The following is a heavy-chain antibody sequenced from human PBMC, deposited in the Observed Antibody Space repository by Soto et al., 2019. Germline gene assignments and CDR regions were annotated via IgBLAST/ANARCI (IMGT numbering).Heavy chain of an antibody. Sequence: GGSLRLSCAASGFTFSAYNMNWVRQAPGKGLEWVAYISTGGNTIYYADSVKGRLTFSRDNAAQSVYLQMNSLRHEDTAVYYCARDRGTVTNDVGQHYGMDVWGQGTTVTVSS. D-gene: IGHD4-17*01. CDR3: ARDRGTVTNDVGQHYGMDV. V-gene: IGHV3-48*02. J-gene: IGHJ6*02. CDR2: ISTGGNTI. CDR1: GFTFSAYN.